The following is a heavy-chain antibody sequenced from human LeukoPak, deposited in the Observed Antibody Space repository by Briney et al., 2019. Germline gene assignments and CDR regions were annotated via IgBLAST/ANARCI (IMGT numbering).Heavy chain of an antibody. V-gene: IGHV1-2*02. D-gene: IGHD2-15*01. J-gene: IGHJ4*02. CDR3: ARRGYCSGGSCYSYDY. CDR2: INPNSGGT. Sequence: ASVKVSCKASGYTFTGYYMHWVRQAPGQGLEWMGWINPNSGGTNYAQKFQDRVTMTRDTSISTAYMELSRLRSDDTAVYYCARRGYCSGGSCYSYDYWGQGTLVTVSS. CDR1: GYTFTGYY.